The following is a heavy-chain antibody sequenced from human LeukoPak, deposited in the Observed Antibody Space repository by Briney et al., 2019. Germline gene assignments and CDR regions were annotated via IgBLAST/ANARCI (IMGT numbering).Heavy chain of an antibody. V-gene: IGHV4-39*01. CDR3: ARGSLGREVSAFFKN. Sequence: SETLSLTRTVSGGSISSSSYYWGWIRQPPGKGLEWIGSIYYSGSTYYNPSLKSRVTISVDTSKNQFSLKLSSVTAADTAVYYCARGSLGREVSAFFKNWGQGILVTVSS. CDR2: IYYSGST. J-gene: IGHJ4*02. CDR1: GGSISSSSYY. D-gene: IGHD5/OR15-5a*01.